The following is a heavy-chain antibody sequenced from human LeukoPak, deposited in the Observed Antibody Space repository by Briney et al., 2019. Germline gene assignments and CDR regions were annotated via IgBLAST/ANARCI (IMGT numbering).Heavy chain of an antibody. V-gene: IGHV1-18*01. Sequence: GASVKVSCKASGYTFTSYGISWVRQAPGQGLEWMGWISAYNGNTNYAQKLQGRVTMTTDTSTSTAYMELRSLRSDDTAVYYCANPVISVVTDAPNDAFDIWGQGTMVTVSS. CDR2: ISAYNGNT. J-gene: IGHJ3*02. D-gene: IGHD2-21*02. CDR3: ANPVISVVTDAPNDAFDI. CDR1: GYTFTSYG.